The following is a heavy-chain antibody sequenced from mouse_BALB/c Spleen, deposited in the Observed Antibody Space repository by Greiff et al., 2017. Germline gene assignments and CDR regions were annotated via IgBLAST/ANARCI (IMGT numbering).Heavy chain of an antibody. V-gene: IGHV5-6-5*01. CDR3: ARGGGNYVDY. Sequence: EVKVVESGGGLVKPGGSLKLSCAASGFTFSSYAMSWVRQTPEKRLEWVASISSGGSTYYPDSVKGRFTISRDNARNILYLQMSSLRSEDTAMYYCARGGGNYVDYWGQGTTLTVSS. CDR1: GFTFSSYA. J-gene: IGHJ2*01. CDR2: ISSGGST.